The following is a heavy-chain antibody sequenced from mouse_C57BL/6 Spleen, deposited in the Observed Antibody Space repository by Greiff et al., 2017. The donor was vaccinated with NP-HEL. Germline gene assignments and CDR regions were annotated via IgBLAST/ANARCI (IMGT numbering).Heavy chain of an antibody. Sequence: VQLQQSGAELVRPGASVTLSCKASGYTFTDYEMHWVKQTPVHGLEWIGAIDPETGGTADNQKFKGKAILTADKSSSTAYMELRSLTSEDSAVYYCTRGYSNPYFDYWGQGTTLTVSS. CDR3: TRGYSNPYFDY. CDR1: GYTFTDYE. V-gene: IGHV1-15*01. J-gene: IGHJ2*01. CDR2: IDPETGGT. D-gene: IGHD2-5*01.